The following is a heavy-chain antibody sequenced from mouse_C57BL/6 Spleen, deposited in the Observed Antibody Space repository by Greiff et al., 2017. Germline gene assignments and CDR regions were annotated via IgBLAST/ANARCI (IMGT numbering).Heavy chain of an antibody. Sequence: QVQLKQPGAELVKPGASVKLSCKASGYTFTSYWMHWVKQRPGRGLEWIGRIDPNSGGTKYNEKFKSKATLTVDKPSSTAYMQLSSLTSEDSAVYYCARRKIYYDYDVDAMDYWGQGTSVTVSS. V-gene: IGHV1-72*01. D-gene: IGHD2-4*01. CDR1: GYTFTSYW. CDR3: ARRKIYYDYDVDAMDY. J-gene: IGHJ4*01. CDR2: IDPNSGGT.